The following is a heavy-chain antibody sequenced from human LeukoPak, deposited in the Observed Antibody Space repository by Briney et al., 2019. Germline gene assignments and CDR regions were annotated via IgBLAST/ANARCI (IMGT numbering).Heavy chain of an antibody. CDR3: AGYSTNSFDFPY. J-gene: IGHJ4*02. Sequence: GESLRLSCAASGFTFSRYNMNWVRQAPGKGLEWVSHTDFSGTGIYYAESVKGRFTISRDNSKNSLYLQMNSLRDEDTAVYYCAGYSTNSFDFPYCGQGTLVTVSS. V-gene: IGHV3-48*02. CDR2: TDFSGTGI. CDR1: GFTFSRYN. D-gene: IGHD2-8*01.